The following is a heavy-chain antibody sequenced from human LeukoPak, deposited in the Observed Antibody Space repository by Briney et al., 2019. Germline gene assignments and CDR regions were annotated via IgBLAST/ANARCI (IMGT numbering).Heavy chain of an antibody. J-gene: IGHJ4*02. CDR1: GYSFTNYW. V-gene: IGHV5-51*01. D-gene: IGHD4-11*01. CDR2: IYPGDSDT. Sequence: GESLKISYRASGYSFTNYWIGWVRQMPGKGLEWMGIIYPGDSDTRYSPSFQGQVTISADKSISTAYLQWSSLKASDTAMFYCARMYDYSNFYFDYWGQGTLVTVSS. CDR3: ARMYDYSNFYFDY.